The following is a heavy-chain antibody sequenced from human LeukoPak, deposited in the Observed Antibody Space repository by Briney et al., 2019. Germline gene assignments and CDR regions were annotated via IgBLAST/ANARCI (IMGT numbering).Heavy chain of an antibody. CDR1: GYSFDDYA. CDR2: ITWNRGNI. J-gene: IGHJ4*02. CDR3: AKDMGGSSWNYFDY. V-gene: IGHV3-9*01. Sequence: GGSLRLSCAVSGYSFDDYAVHWVRQAPGKGLEWVSGITWNRGNIRYADSVKGRFTISRDNAKNSLYLQMNSLRTEDTALYYCAKDMGGSSWNYFDYWGQGTLVTVSS. D-gene: IGHD6-13*01.